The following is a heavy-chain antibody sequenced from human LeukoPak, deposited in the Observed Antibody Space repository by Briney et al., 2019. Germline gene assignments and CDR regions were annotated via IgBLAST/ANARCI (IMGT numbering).Heavy chain of an antibody. CDR2: IKQDGSEK. J-gene: IGHJ4*02. CDR1: GFTFSSYW. V-gene: IGHV3-7*04. CDR3: ARGGYSGPFYFDY. Sequence: GGPLRLSCAASGFTFSSYWMSWVRQAPGKGLEWVANIKQDGSEKYYVDSVKGRFTISRDNAKNSLYLQMNSLRAEDTAVYYCARGGYSGPFYFDYWGQGTLVTVSS. D-gene: IGHD5-12*01.